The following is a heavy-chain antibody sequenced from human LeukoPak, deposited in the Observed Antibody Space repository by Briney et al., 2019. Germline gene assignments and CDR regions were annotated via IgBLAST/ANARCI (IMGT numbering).Heavy chain of an antibody. V-gene: IGHV3-53*01. CDR3: ARHGGGGLWFGVSNTYNMDV. CDR1: GFTVSSNS. CDR2: IYSDNT. D-gene: IGHD3-10*01. Sequence: GGSLRLSCTVSGFTVSSNSMSWVRQAPGKGLEWVSFIYSDNTHYSDSVKGRFTISRDNSKNTLYLQMNSLRAEDTAVYYCARHGGGGLWFGVSNTYNMDVWGKGTTVTISS. J-gene: IGHJ6*03.